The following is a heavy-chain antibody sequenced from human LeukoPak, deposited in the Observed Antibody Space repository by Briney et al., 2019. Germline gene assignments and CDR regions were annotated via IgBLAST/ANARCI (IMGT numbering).Heavy chain of an antibody. CDR3: ARVVVAPPHNYYYYYGMDV. D-gene: IGHD2-15*01. CDR2: INHSGST. J-gene: IGHJ6*04. V-gene: IGHV4-34*01. CDR1: GGSFGGYY. Sequence: SETLSLTCAVYGGSFGGYYWSWIRQPPGKGLEWIGEINHSGSTNYNPSLKSRVTISVDTSKNQFSLKLSSVTAADTAVYYCARVVVAPPHNYYYYYGMDVWGKGTTVTVSS.